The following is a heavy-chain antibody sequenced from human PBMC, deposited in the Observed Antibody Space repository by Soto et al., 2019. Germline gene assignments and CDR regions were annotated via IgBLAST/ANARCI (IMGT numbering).Heavy chain of an antibody. CDR2: MNPATGNT. Sequence: ASVKVSCKASGYTFTSFDINWVRQAPGQGLEWMGWMNPATGNTGYAQKFQGRVTMTRNTSINTAYMELGSLRSEDTAVYYCARDPSGYSGYDFRGYFDYWGQGTLVTVSS. D-gene: IGHD5-12*01. CDR1: GYTFTSFD. J-gene: IGHJ4*02. V-gene: IGHV1-8*01. CDR3: ARDPSGYSGYDFRGYFDY.